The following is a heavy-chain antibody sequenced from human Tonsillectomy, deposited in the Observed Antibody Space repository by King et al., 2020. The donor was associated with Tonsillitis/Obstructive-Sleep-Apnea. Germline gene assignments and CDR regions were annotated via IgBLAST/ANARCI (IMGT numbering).Heavy chain of an antibody. V-gene: IGHV1-69*09. CDR2: IIPILGIA. D-gene: IGHD2-15*01. J-gene: IGHJ6*03. CDR3: ARAPGYCSGGSCYSNYYYYMDV. CDR1: GGTFSSDA. Sequence: VQLVESGAEVKKPGSSVKVSCKASGGTFSSDAISWVRQAPGQGLEWMGRIIPILGIANYAQKFQGRVTITADKSTSTAYMELSSLRSGDTAVYYCARAPGYCSGGSCYSNYYYYMDVWGKGTTVTVSS.